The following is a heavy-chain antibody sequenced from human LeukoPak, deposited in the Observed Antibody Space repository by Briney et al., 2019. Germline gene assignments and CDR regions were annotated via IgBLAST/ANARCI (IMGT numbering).Heavy chain of an antibody. D-gene: IGHD5-12*01. CDR3: YTVSVWGGYDAKEADK. Sequence: PGGSLTLSCVASGVTFSYAWMSWVRQAPGKGLEWVGCIKSKRDGGATAYTTPVKGRSAITRNDSENTRYTQLNSVGTEDKGVYYCYTVSVWGGYDAKEADKWGRGTLVTVSS. CDR1: GVTFSYAW. V-gene: IGHV3-15*01. J-gene: IGHJ4*02. CDR2: IKSKRDGGAT.